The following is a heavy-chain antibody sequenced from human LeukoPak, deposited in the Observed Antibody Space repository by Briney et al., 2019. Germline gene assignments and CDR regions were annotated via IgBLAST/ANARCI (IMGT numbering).Heavy chain of an antibody. Sequence: PGGSLRLSRAASGFSFSSSWMSWVRQAPGKGLERVANIKQDGSEKYYVDSVKGRFTISRDKAKNSLYLQMNSLRAEDTAVYYCARVPGYCSSTSCYWYYYMDVWGKGTTVTVSS. CDR1: GFSFSSSW. V-gene: IGHV3-7*01. CDR2: IKQDGSEK. J-gene: IGHJ6*03. D-gene: IGHD2-2*03. CDR3: ARVPGYCSSTSCYWYYYMDV.